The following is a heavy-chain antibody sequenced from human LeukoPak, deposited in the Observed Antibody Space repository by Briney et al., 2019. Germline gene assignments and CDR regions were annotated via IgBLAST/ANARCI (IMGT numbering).Heavy chain of an antibody. CDR1: GGSIRNYY. D-gene: IGHD6-13*01. CDR3: ARSQSSGKTAAGDAHYFYHGMDV. J-gene: IGHJ6*02. Sequence: PSETLSLTCTVSGGSIRNYYWTWIRQPPGKGLEWIGYRYYSGSTNYNPSLQSRVSMSIDTSENQFSLNLSSVTAADTALYYCARSQSSGKTAAGDAHYFYHGMDVWGLGTTVTVS. V-gene: IGHV4-59*01. CDR2: RYYSGST.